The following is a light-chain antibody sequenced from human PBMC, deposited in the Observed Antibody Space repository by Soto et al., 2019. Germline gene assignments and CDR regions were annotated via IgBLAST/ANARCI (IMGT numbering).Light chain of an antibody. CDR1: QSVGSNY. Sequence: EIVLTQSPGTLSLSPGEGATLSCRASQSVGSNYLAWFQQKPGQAPRLLIYGASSRATGIPDRFSGSGSGTDFTLTISRLEPEDFAVYYCQQYGCSPSITFGQGTRLEIK. CDR2: GAS. CDR3: QQYGCSPSIT. V-gene: IGKV3-20*01. J-gene: IGKJ5*01.